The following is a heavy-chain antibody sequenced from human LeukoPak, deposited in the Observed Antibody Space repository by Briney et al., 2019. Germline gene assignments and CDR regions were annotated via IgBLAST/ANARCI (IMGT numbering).Heavy chain of an antibody. CDR3: ARGPYVWGSYRPKDAFDI. J-gene: IGHJ3*02. CDR2: ISSSSSNI. CDR1: GFTFSSYS. D-gene: IGHD3-16*02. Sequence: GGSLRLSCAASGFTFSSYSMNWVRQAPGKGLEGVSYISSSSSNIYYADSVKGRFTISRDNAKNSLYLQMNSLRAEDTDVYYCARGPYVWGSYRPKDAFDIWGQGTMVTVSS. V-gene: IGHV3-48*01.